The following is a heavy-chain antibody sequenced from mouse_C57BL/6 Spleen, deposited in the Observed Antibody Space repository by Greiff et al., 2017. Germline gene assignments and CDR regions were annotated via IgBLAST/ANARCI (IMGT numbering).Heavy chain of an antibody. CDR1: GYTFTDYY. D-gene: IGHD2-5*01. Sequence: EVQLQQSGPVLVKPGASVKMSCKASGYTFTDYYMNWVKQSHGKSLEWIGVINPYNGGTSYNQKFKGKATLTVDKSSSTAYMELNSLTSEDSAVYYCARAYYSNDYAMDYWGQGTSVTVSS. V-gene: IGHV1-19*01. CDR3: ARAYYSNDYAMDY. CDR2: INPYNGGT. J-gene: IGHJ4*01.